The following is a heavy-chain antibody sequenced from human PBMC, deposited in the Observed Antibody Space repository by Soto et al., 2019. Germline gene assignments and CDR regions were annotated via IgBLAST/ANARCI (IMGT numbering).Heavy chain of an antibody. CDR1: GGSISSYY. CDR3: ARSSIEPRLFMYPSDY. J-gene: IGHJ4*02. V-gene: IGHV4-59*01. D-gene: IGHD6-6*01. CDR2: IYYSGST. Sequence: SETLSLTCTVSGGSISSYYWSWIRQPPGKGLEWIGYIYYSGSTNYNPSLKSRVTISVDTSKNQFSLKLSSVTAADTAVYYCARSSIEPRLFMYPSDYWGQGTLVTVSS.